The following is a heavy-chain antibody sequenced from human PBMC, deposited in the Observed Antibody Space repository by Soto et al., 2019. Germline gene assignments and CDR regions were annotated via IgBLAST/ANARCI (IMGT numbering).Heavy chain of an antibody. D-gene: IGHD3-22*01. CDR2: ISYDGSNK. CDR3: AKADDYYDSSGYYPNNFDY. V-gene: IGHV3-30*18. CDR1: GFTFSSYG. J-gene: IGHJ4*02. Sequence: QVQLVESGGGVVQPGRSLRLSCAASGFTFSSYGMHWVRQAPGKGLEWVAVISYDGSNKYYADSVKGRFTISRDNSKNTLYLQMNSLRAEDTAVYYCAKADDYYDSSGYYPNNFDYWGQGTLVTVSS.